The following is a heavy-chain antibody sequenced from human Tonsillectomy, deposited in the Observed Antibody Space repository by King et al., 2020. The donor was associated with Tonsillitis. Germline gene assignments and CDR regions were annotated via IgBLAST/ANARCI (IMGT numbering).Heavy chain of an antibody. J-gene: IGHJ5*02. V-gene: IGHV3-53*01. CDR3: ARVVSPYDILTAYSTNWFDP. D-gene: IGHD3-9*01. CDR1: GFTVSSNY. Sequence: DVQLVESGGGLIQPGGSLRLSCAASGFTVSSNYMSWVRQAPGKGLEWVSIIYSDGSTYYADSVKGRFTLSRDYSKNTLYLQMNSLRAEDTAVYYCARVVSPYDILTAYSTNWFDPWGQGTLVTVSS. CDR2: IYSDGST.